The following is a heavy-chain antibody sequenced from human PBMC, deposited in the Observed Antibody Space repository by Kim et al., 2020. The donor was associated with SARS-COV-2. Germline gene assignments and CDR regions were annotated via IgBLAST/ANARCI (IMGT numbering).Heavy chain of an antibody. Sequence: SETLSLTCSASGDSNDCWSWCRHLPQLGLERIARAAYSGSTTHNHSPRSRATISLDTDKCQNHLKLRLATAADTAMYYCARHMSDWGTFYNLGAWGQGTL. CDR2: AAYSGST. D-gene: IGHD3-10*01. J-gene: IGHJ4*02. V-gene: IGHV4-59*08. CDR1: GDSNDC. CDR3: ARHMSDWGTFYNLGA.